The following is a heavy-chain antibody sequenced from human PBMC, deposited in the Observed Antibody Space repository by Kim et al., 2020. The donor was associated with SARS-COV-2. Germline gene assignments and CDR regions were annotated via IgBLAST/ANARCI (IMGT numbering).Heavy chain of an antibody. Sequence: SETLSLTCAVYGGSFSGYYWSWIRQPPGKGLEWIGEINHSGSTNYNPSLKSRVTISVDTSKNQFSLKLSSVTAADTAVYYCARESLDILTGYYQYNWFDPWGQGTLVTVSS. D-gene: IGHD3-9*01. V-gene: IGHV4-34*01. CDR3: ARESLDILTGYYQYNWFDP. CDR2: INHSGST. CDR1: GGSFSGYY. J-gene: IGHJ5*02.